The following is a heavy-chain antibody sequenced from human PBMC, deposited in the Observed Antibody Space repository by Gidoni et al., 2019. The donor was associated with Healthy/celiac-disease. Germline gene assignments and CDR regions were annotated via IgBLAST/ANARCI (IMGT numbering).Heavy chain of an antibody. D-gene: IGHD3-10*01. CDR3: ARGYFRITMVRGVKTNNWFDP. CDR2: INHSGST. J-gene: IGHJ5*02. CDR1: GGSFSGYY. Sequence: QVQLQQWGAGLLKPSETLSLTCAVYGGSFSGYYWRWIRQPPGKGLEWIGEINHSGSTNYNPSLKSRVTISVDTSKNQFSLKLSSVTAADTAVYYCARGYFRITMVRGVKTNNWFDPWGQGTLVTVSS. V-gene: IGHV4-34*01.